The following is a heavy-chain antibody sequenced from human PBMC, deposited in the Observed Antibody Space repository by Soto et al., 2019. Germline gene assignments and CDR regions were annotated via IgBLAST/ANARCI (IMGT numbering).Heavy chain of an antibody. CDR1: GFTFSGSA. CDR3: NPEGAGFDY. D-gene: IGHD1-26*01. J-gene: IGHJ4*02. CDR2: IRSKANSYAT. V-gene: IGHV3-73*02. Sequence: EVQLVESGGGLVQPGGSLKLSYAASGFTFSGSAMHWVRQASGKGLDWVGRIRSKANSYATAYAASGKGRFTVSGDDTSYTASLPLSSLKPEDTAVYYYNPEGAGFDYWGQGTLVTVSS.